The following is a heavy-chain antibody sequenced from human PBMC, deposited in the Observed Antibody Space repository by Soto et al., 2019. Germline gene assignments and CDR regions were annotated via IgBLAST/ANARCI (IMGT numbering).Heavy chain of an antibody. CDR3: ARRRDGYNWVDY. CDR1: GGSISSSSYY. V-gene: IGHV4-39*01. CDR2: IYYSGST. Sequence: QLQLQESGPGLVKPSETLSLTCTVSGGSISSSSYYWGWIRQPPGKGLEWIGCIYYSGSTYYNPSIKSRVTISVDTSKNQFSLKLSSVTAADTAVYYCARRRDGYNWVDYWGQGTLVTVSS. D-gene: IGHD5-12*01. J-gene: IGHJ4*02.